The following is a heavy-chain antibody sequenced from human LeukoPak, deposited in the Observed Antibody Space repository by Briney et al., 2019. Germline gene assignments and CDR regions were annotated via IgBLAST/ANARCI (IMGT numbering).Heavy chain of an antibody. CDR3: ARGMFGVVHAY. D-gene: IGHD3-10*02. J-gene: IGHJ4*02. CDR2: LSGSGDIT. Sequence: GGSLRPLCAASGFTFNNYPMTWVRQAPGKGLEWVSNLSGSGDITYYAESVKGRFTISRDNSKNTLFLEINSLRVEDTAVYYCARGMFGVVHAYWGQGTLVTVSS. CDR1: GFTFNNYP. V-gene: IGHV3-23*01.